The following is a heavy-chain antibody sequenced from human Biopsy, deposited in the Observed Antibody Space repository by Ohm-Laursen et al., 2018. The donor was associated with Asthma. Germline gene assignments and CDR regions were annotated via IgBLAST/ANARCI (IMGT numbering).Heavy chain of an antibody. CDR3: ARHWDWGSFFDY. Sequence: SETLSLTCTVSGGSMSSSSYYWGWIRQPPGKGLEWMGSISYTGSAYHNPSLKSRVTISVDTSKNHFSLKLSSVTAADTAVYHCARHWDWGSFFDYWGQGTPVTVSS. D-gene: IGHD7-27*01. CDR1: GGSMSSSSYY. CDR2: ISYTGSA. V-gene: IGHV4-39*01. J-gene: IGHJ4*02.